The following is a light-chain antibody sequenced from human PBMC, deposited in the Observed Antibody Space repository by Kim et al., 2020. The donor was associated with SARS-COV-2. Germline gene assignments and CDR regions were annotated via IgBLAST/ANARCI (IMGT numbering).Light chain of an antibody. CDR2: AAS. CDR3: LQNYNSLS. V-gene: IGKV1-6*01. Sequence: SASLGDRVTSTCRASQGIRNDLGWYQQKPGNAPKLLIYAASSLQSGVPSRFSGSGYGTDFTLTISSLQPEDFATYYCLQNYNSLSFGQGTRLEIK. J-gene: IGKJ5*01. CDR1: QGIRND.